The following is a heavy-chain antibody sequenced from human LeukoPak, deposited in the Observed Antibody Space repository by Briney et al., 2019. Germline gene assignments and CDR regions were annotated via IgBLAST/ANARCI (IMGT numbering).Heavy chain of an antibody. Sequence: PGGSLRLSCAASGFTFSNYAMHWVRQAPGKGLEWVAVISYDASNKYYADSVTGRFTISRDNSKNTLYLQMNSLRSEDTAVYYCARDDYGDYGLLDFWGQGTLVTVSS. CDR1: GFTFSNYA. D-gene: IGHD4-17*01. CDR2: ISYDASNK. CDR3: ARDDYGDYGLLDF. V-gene: IGHV3-30-3*01. J-gene: IGHJ4*02.